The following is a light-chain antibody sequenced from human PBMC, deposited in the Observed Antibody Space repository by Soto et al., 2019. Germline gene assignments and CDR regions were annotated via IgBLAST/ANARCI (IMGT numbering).Light chain of an antibody. V-gene: IGLV2-14*01. CDR3: SSYTSSSTLV. Sequence: QSVLTQPASVSGSPGQSITISCTGTSSDVGAYNYVSWYQQEPGKAPKLMIYEVSTRPSGISSRFSGSKSGNTASLTISGLQAEDEADYYCSSYTSSSTLVFGGGTKLTVL. CDR1: SSDVGAYNY. CDR2: EVS. J-gene: IGLJ2*01.